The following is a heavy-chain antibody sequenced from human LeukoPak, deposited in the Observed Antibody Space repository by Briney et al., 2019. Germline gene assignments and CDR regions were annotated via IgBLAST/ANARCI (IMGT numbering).Heavy chain of an antibody. CDR1: GFTFSSYS. CDR2: ISSSSSYI. V-gene: IGHV3-21*01. Sequence: GGSLRLSCAASGFTFSSYSMNWVRQAPGKGLEWVSSISSSSSYIYYADSVKDRFTISRDNAKNSLYLQMNSLRAEDTAVYYCARTPTPYCGGDCYDFDYWGQGTLVTVSS. J-gene: IGHJ4*02. D-gene: IGHD2-21*02. CDR3: ARTPTPYCGGDCYDFDY.